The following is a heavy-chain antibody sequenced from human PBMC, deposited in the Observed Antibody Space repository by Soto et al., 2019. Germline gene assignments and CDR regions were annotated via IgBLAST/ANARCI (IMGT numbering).Heavy chain of an antibody. V-gene: IGHV4-34*01. CDR2: INHSGST. Sequence: QVQLQQWGAGLLKPSETLSLTCAVYGGSFSGYYWSWIRQPPGKGLEWIGEINHSGSTNYNPSLKSRVTISVDTSENQFSLKLSSVTAADTAVYYCARGGPRYCSSTSCPRSYYYYYMDVWGKGTTVTVSS. CDR1: GGSFSGYY. CDR3: ARGGPRYCSSTSCPRSYYYYYMDV. J-gene: IGHJ6*03. D-gene: IGHD2-2*01.